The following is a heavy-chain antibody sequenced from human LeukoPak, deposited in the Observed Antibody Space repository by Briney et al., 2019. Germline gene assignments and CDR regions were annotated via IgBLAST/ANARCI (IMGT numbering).Heavy chain of an antibody. CDR2: ISYDGSNK. D-gene: IGHD1-26*01. CDR3: AKHPGDFTGIVNYYYMDV. Sequence: GGSLRLSCAGSGFTFRSYGMHWVRQAPGKGLEWVAIISYDGSNKYSADSVKGRSTISRDNSQNILFLQMNSLRPEDTAIYYCAKHPGDFTGIVNYYYMDVWGKGTTVTVSS. V-gene: IGHV3-30*18. CDR1: GFTFRSYG. J-gene: IGHJ6*03.